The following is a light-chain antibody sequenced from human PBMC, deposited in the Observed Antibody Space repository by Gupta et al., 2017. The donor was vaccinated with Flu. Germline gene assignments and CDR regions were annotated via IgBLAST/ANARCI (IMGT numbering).Light chain of an antibody. CDR3: QQSHTFPWT. V-gene: IGKV1-39*01. J-gene: IGKJ1*01. Sequence: DTQMTQSPSSLSASVGDRVTITCRASQSISTYLHWYQQKPGKAPNLLIFAASNLQSGVPPRFSGSGGGTSFTLTITSLQPEDFASYFCQQSHTFPWTFGQGTRVEIK. CDR2: AAS. CDR1: QSISTY.